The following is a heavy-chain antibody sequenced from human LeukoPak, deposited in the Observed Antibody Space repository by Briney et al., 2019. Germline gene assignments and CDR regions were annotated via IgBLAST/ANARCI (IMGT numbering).Heavy chain of an antibody. CDR2: IYYSGST. Sequence: SETLSLTCTVSGGSISSYYWSWIRQPPGKGLEWIGYIYYSGSTNYNPSLKSRVTISVDTSKNQFSLKLSSVTAADTAVYYCARGRGYDSSGYNFDYWGQGTLVTVSS. J-gene: IGHJ4*02. V-gene: IGHV4-59*01. CDR3: ARGRGYDSSGYNFDY. D-gene: IGHD3-22*01. CDR1: GGSISSYY.